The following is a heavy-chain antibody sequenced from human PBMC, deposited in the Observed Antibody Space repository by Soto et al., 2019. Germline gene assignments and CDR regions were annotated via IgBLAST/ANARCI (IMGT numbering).Heavy chain of an antibody. CDR2: INSDGSST. D-gene: IGHD6-13*01. CDR1: GFTSSSYW. V-gene: IGHV3-74*01. Sequence: EVQLVESGGGLVQPGGSLRLSCAASGFTSSSYWMHWVRQAPGKGLEWVSRINSDGSSTSYADSVKGRFPISRDNAKNALYLQMNSLRAEDTAVYYCAQGIAAVGFDYWGQGTLVTVSS. CDR3: AQGIAAVGFDY. J-gene: IGHJ4*02.